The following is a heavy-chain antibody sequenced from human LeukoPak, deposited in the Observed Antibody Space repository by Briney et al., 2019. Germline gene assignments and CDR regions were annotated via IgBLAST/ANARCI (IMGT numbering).Heavy chain of an antibody. J-gene: IGHJ6*03. CDR1: GGTFSSYA. D-gene: IGHD3-3*01. V-gene: IGHV1-69*06. Sequence: GASVKVSCKASGGTFSSYAISWVRQAPGQGLEWMGGIIPIFGTANYAQKFQGRVTITADKSTSTAYMELSSLRSEDTAVYYCARGASRADYDFWSGHKTYYMDVWGKGTTVTVSS. CDR3: ARGASRADYDFWSGHKTYYMDV. CDR2: IIPIFGTA.